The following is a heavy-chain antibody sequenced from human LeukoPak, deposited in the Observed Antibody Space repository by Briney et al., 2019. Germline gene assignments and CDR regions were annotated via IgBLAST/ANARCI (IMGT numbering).Heavy chain of an antibody. D-gene: IGHD5-24*01. Sequence: ASVNVSCKASGGTFSSYAISWVRQAPGQGLEWMGRIIPILGIANYAQKFQGRVTITADKSTSTAYMELSSLRSEDTAVYYCARDQMGIFDYWGQGTLVTVSS. CDR1: GGTFSSYA. J-gene: IGHJ4*02. CDR2: IIPILGIA. V-gene: IGHV1-69*04. CDR3: ARDQMGIFDY.